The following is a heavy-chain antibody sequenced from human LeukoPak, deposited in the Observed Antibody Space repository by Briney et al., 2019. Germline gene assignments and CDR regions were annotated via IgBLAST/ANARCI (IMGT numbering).Heavy chain of an antibody. J-gene: IGHJ4*02. CDR3: VAHRMDYNY. Sequence: ASVKVSCKASGYTFTGYYMHWVRQAPGQGLEWMGWINPNSGGTNYAQKFQGRVTMTRNTSISTAYMELSSLRSEDTAVYYCVAHRMDYNYWGQGTLVTVSS. CDR2: INPNSGGT. D-gene: IGHD3/OR15-3a*01. CDR1: GYTFTGYY. V-gene: IGHV1-2*02.